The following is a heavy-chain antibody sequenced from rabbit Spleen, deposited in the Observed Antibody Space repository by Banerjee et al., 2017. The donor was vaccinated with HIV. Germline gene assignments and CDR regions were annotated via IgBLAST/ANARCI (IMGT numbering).Heavy chain of an antibody. V-gene: IGHV1S40*01. Sequence: VESGGGLVQPGASLTLTCTASGFSFSSSYDMCWVRQAPGKGLEWIACINASTGKPVYATWASARFTISRTSSTTVTLRMSSLTAADRATYFCARDLVGVIGWNFYLWGPGTLVTVS. CDR1: GFSFSSSYD. D-gene: IGHD1-1*01. J-gene: IGHJ4*01. CDR3: ARDLVGVIGWNFYL. CDR2: INASTGKP.